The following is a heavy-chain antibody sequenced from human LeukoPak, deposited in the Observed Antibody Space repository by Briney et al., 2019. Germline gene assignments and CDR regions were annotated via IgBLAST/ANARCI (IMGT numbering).Heavy chain of an antibody. Sequence: PGGSLRLSCAASGFTFRDYSMSWIRQAPGKGLEWASYISSSSDYISYADSVKGQFTISRDNAKSSLYLQMNSLRAEDTAVYYCARCQYNSSPDFWGQGTLVTVSS. CDR1: GFTFRDYS. V-gene: IGHV3-11*03. D-gene: IGHD6-19*01. CDR3: ARCQYNSSPDF. J-gene: IGHJ4*02. CDR2: ISSSSDYI.